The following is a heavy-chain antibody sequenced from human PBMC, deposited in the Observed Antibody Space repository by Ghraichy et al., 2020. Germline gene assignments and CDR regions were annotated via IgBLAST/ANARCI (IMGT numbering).Heavy chain of an antibody. Sequence: LSLTCAASGFTFSSYAMSWVRQAPGKGLEWVSAISGSGGSTYYADSVKGRFTISRDNSKNTLYLQMNSLRAEDTAVYYCAGGTMIEDICGQGTMVTVSS. CDR1: GFTFSSYA. V-gene: IGHV3-23*01. CDR3: AGGTMIEDI. J-gene: IGHJ3*02. D-gene: IGHD3-22*01. CDR2: ISGSGGST.